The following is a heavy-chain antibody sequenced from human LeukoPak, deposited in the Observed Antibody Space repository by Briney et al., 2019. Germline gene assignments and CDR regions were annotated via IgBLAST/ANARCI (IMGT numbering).Heavy chain of an antibody. J-gene: IGHJ4*02. V-gene: IGHV1-2*02. CDR1: GYSSTDYY. CDR2: IKPDSGDT. CDR3: ATKKYSGSFYAF. D-gene: IGHD1-26*01. Sequence: ASVKVSCKASGYSSTDYYIYWVRQAPGQGLAWMGWIKPDSGDTNYVQKFEGRVTMTRDTSISPAYMELSSLRSDDTAVYYCATKKYSGSFYAFWGQGTLVTVSS.